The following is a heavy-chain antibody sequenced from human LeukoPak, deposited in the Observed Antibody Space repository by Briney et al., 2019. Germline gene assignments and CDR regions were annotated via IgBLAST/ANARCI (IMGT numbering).Heavy chain of an antibody. CDR2: FSGSGGST. CDR3: AKDHYDILTGYYPPKN. D-gene: IGHD3-9*01. V-gene: IGHV3-23*01. CDR1: GFTFSSLP. Sequence: GGSLRLSCAASGFTFSSLPLRWVRQAPGKGLEGVSGFSGSGGSTFYAGSVKGRFTNSKDKSKNTLYLQINSLRAEDTAVYYCAKDHYDILTGYYPPKNWGQGTPVTVSS. J-gene: IGHJ4*02.